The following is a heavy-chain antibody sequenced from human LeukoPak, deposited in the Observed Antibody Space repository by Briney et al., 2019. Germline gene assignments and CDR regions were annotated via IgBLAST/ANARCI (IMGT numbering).Heavy chain of an antibody. CDR2: IRSKAYGGTT. J-gene: IGHJ4*02. CDR3: TRDKGWELLVYFDY. CDR1: GFTFGDYA. V-gene: IGHV3-49*03. Sequence: PGGSLRLSCTVSGFTFGDYAMSWFRQAPGKGLEWVGFIRSKAYGGTTEYAASVKGRFTISRDDSKSIAYLQMNSLKTEDTAVYYCTRDKGWELLVYFDYWGQGTLVTVSS. D-gene: IGHD1-26*01.